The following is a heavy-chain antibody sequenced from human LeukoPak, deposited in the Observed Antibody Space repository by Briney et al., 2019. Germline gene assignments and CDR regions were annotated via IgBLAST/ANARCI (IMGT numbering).Heavy chain of an antibody. CDR3: ARVQNYYGSGTRNYYFDY. CDR1: GFTFSSYS. CDR2: ISSSSSYI. D-gene: IGHD3-10*01. V-gene: IGHV3-21*01. J-gene: IGHJ4*02. Sequence: AGGSLRLSCAASGFTFSSYSMIWVRQAPGKGLEWVSSISSSSSYIYYADSVKGRFTISRDNAKNSLYLQMNSLRAEDTAVYYCARVQNYYGSGTRNYYFDYWGQGTLVTVSS.